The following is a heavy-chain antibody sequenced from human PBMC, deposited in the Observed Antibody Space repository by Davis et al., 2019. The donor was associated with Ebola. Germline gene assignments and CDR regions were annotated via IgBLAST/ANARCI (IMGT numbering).Heavy chain of an antibody. D-gene: IGHD3-9*01. Sequence: GESLKISCAASGFTFSSYSMNWVRQAPGKGLEWVSSISSSSSYIYYADSVKGRFTISRDNAKNSLYLQMNSLRAEDTAVYYCAREPDLLRYFDWLPDYWGQGTLVTVSS. J-gene: IGHJ4*02. CDR1: GFTFSSYS. V-gene: IGHV3-21*01. CDR3: AREPDLLRYFDWLPDY. CDR2: ISSSSSYI.